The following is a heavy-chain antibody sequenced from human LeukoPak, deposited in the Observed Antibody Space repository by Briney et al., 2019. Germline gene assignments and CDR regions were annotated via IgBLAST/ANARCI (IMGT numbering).Heavy chain of an antibody. V-gene: IGHV4-39*01. CDR2: RFYSGYT. Sequence: SETLSLTCTVSGGSFSTSSYYWGWIRQPPGKGLEWIGSRFYSGYTYYNPSLKSRVTISVDTSKKQFSLKLNSVTAADTAVYYCARSKPSGSFSYYYGMDVWGQGTTVTVSS. CDR3: ARSKPSGSFSYYYGMDV. D-gene: IGHD1-26*01. J-gene: IGHJ6*02. CDR1: GGSFSTSSYY.